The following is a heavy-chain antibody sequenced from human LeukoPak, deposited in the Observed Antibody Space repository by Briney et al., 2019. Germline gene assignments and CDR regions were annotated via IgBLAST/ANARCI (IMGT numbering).Heavy chain of an antibody. CDR3: ARDLPSLSPVALTY. CDR2: INGNNGNT. V-gene: IGHV1-18*01. D-gene: IGHD2-2*01. J-gene: IGHJ4*02. Sequence: ASVKVSCKASGYTFSSFGISWVRQAPGQGLEWMGWINGNNGNTNYAEKLQGRLTMTTDTSTSTAYMELRSLRPDDTAVYYCARDLPSLSPVALTYWAQGTLVTVSS. CDR1: GYTFSSFG.